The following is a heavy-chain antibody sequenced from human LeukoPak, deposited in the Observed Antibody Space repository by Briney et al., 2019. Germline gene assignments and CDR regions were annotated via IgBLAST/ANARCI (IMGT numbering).Heavy chain of an antibody. Sequence: PGGSLRLSCAASGFTFSSYGMHWVRQAPGKGLEWVAFIRYDGSNKYYADSVKGRFTISRDNSKNTLYLQMGSLRAEDMAVYYCARDRELRFWGQGTLVTVSS. CDR2: IRYDGSNK. CDR3: ARDRELRF. V-gene: IGHV3-30*02. D-gene: IGHD3-3*01. J-gene: IGHJ4*02. CDR1: GFTFSSYG.